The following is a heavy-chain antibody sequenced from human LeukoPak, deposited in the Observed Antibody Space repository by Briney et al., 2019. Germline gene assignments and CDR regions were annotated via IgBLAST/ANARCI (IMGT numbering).Heavy chain of an antibody. D-gene: IGHD1-26*01. Sequence: SETLSLTCTVSGASITSSTSFWGWIRQPPGTGLEWIGSIYYTGNTYYNPSLQSRLTLSVETYKNQFSLKLSSVTAADTAVYYCAKHRASGSYPRFYFDDWGQGTLVTFSS. CDR1: GASITSSTSF. CDR3: AKHRASGSYPRFYFDD. CDR2: IYYTGNT. V-gene: IGHV4-39*01. J-gene: IGHJ4*02.